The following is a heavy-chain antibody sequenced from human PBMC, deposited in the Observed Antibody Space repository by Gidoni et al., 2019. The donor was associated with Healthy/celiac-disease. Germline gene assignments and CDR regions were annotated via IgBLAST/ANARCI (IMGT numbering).Heavy chain of an antibody. CDR3: ARDFRRRSGYAEN. CDR2: ISSSSSYI. Sequence: EVQLVESGGGLVKTGGSLRLSCAASGFTFSSYSMNWVRQAPGKGLEWFSSISSSSSYIYYADSVKGRFTISRDNAKNSLYLQMNSLRAEDTAVYYCARDFRRRSGYAENWGQGTLVTVSS. V-gene: IGHV3-21*01. D-gene: IGHD2-2*01. J-gene: IGHJ4*02. CDR1: GFTFSSYS.